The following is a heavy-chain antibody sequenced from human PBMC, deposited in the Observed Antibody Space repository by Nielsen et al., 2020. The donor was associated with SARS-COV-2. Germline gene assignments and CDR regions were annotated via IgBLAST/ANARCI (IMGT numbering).Heavy chain of an antibody. CDR1: GFPFSDSY. D-gene: IGHD3-22*01. Sequence: GESLKISCLASGFPFSDSYMSWIRQAPGKGLEWISYISDSSYYTNYADSVKGRFTISRDNAKNSLYLQMNSLRAEDTAVYYCARDAKVYYDSFYYYGMDVWGQGTTVTVSS. J-gene: IGHJ6*02. CDR2: ISDSSYYT. V-gene: IGHV3-11*05. CDR3: ARDAKVYYDSFYYYGMDV.